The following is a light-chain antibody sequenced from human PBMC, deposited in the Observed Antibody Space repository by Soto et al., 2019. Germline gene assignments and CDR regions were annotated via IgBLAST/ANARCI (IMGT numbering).Light chain of an antibody. V-gene: IGKV1-39*01. CDR1: QSISNY. J-gene: IGKJ4*01. CDR2: AAS. Sequence: DMEMTQSPSSLSASVGDRVTITCRASQSISNYLNWYQHKPGKVPKLLIYAASSLQSGVPTRFSGSGSGTDFALTINRLQPEDFATYYWQQSYGTPLTFGGGTKIEIK. CDR3: QQSYGTPLT.